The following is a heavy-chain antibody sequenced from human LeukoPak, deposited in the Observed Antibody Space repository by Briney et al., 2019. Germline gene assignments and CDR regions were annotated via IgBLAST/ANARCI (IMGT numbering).Heavy chain of an antibody. V-gene: IGHV3-23*01. CDR3: ATDGAYTYYDFWSGYFDI. CDR2: ICGSGGST. CDR1: GFTFSSYA. J-gene: IGHJ3*02. D-gene: IGHD3-3*01. Sequence: GGSLRLSCAASGFTFSSYAMSWVRQAPGKGLEGVSAICGSGGSTDYADSGKGRFTISRDNSKNTLYLQMNSLTAEDTAVYYCATDGAYTYYDFWSGYFDIGGQGTMVTVSS.